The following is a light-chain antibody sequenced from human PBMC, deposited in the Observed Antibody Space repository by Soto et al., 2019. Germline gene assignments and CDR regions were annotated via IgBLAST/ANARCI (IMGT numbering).Light chain of an antibody. CDR1: QSSFDSY. J-gene: IGKJ1*01. V-gene: IGKV3-20*01. CDR2: AAS. CDR3: QQYSSSPWT. Sequence: EVDLTQSPDTLSLSLGEGATLSCRASQSSFDSYLAWFQQKPGQAPRLLIYAASTMATGIPDRFSGSRSGTDFTLTISRLQPEDVAVYYCQQYSSSPWTLGQGTKVEI.